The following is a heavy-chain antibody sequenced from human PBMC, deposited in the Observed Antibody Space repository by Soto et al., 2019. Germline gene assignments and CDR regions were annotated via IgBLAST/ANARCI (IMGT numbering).Heavy chain of an antibody. CDR2: ISYDGSNK. V-gene: IGHV3-30-3*01. Sequence: GGSLRLSCAASGFTFSSYAMHWVRQAPGKGLEWVAVISYDGSNKYYADSVKGRFTISRDNSKNTLYLQMNSLRAEDTAVYYCMGIDQKDAFDIWGQGTMVTVSS. CDR3: MGIDQKDAFDI. D-gene: IGHD2-2*01. J-gene: IGHJ3*02. CDR1: GFTFSSYA.